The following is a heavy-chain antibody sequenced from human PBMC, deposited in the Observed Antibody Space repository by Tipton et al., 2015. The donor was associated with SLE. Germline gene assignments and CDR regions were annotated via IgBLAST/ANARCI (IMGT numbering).Heavy chain of an antibody. V-gene: IGHV4-59*01. D-gene: IGHD2-21*02. CDR3: ARDSVVTATNDAFDI. J-gene: IGHJ3*02. CDR2: VFYSGST. CDR1: GGSIGSYF. Sequence: LSLTCTVSGGSIGSYFWSWIRQSPGKGLEWIGFVFYSGSTNYNPSLKSRVTISIDTSKNQFSLKLNSVTAADTAVYYCARDSVVTATNDAFDIWGQGTMVTVVS.